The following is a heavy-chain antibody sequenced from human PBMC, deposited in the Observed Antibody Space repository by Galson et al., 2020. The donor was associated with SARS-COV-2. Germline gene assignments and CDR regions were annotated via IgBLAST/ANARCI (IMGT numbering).Heavy chain of an antibody. V-gene: IGHV1-2*02. CDR1: GYTFTGYY. CDR3: ARSPVGSRARLSVGHADY. D-gene: IGHD6-25*01. Sequence: ASVKVSCKGSGYTFTGYYIHWVRQAPGQGLEWMGRINCNTGFTEFAQKFQGRVTMTRDTFSNTVYMGVSGLRSDDTAVYFCARSPVGSRARLSVGHADYWGQGTLVTVSS. J-gene: IGHJ4*02. CDR2: INCNTGFT.